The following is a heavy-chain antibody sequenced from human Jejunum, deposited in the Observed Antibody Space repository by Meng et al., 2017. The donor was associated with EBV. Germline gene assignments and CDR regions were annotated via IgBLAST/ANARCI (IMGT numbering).Heavy chain of an antibody. CDR1: GFTFSRYW. CDR3: SRDLVGADDD. V-gene: IGHV3-74*01. D-gene: IGHD3-10*01. CDR2: LNEDGGIT. Sequence: EVHLVGAGGALVQPGGSLRLSCAASGFTFSRYWMHWVRQAQGKGLVWVSRLNEDGGITTYADSVKGRFTISRDNAKNTLYLQMNSLRVEDTGVYFCSRDLVGADDDWGQGTLVTVSS. J-gene: IGHJ4*02.